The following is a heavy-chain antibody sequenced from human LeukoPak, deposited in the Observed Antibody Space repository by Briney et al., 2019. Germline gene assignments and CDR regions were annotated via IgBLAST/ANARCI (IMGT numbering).Heavy chain of an antibody. Sequence: GPTLVNPTQTLTLTCTFSGFSLSTSGMCVNWIRQPPGKALEWLARIDWDDDKYYSTSLKTRLTISKDTSKNQVVLTMTNMDPVDTATYYCARIRAGPDYFDYWGQGALVTVSS. CDR2: IDWDDDK. CDR3: ARIRAGPDYFDY. CDR1: GFSLSTSGMC. V-gene: IGHV2-70*11. J-gene: IGHJ4*02.